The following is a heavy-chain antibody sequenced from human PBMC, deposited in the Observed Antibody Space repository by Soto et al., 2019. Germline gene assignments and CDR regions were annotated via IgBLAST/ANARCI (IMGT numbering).Heavy chain of an antibody. D-gene: IGHD2-15*01. Sequence: PSETLSLTCTVSGDSISSADYYWSWIRQTPGKGLEWIGHIFYSGTTYYNPSLKSRLTISVDTSKNHFSLRLTSVTVADTAVYFCAGFVVPASRNSDFDYWGQGTLVTV. CDR2: IFYSGTT. CDR1: GDSISSADYY. V-gene: IGHV4-30-4*01. J-gene: IGHJ4*02. CDR3: AGFVVPASRNSDFDY.